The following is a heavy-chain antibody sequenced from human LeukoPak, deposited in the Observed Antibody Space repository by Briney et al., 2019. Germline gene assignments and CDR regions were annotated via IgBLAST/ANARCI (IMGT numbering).Heavy chain of an antibody. CDR3: ARLPSTVTTSLAFDY. D-gene: IGHD4-17*01. Sequence: GESLKISCKGSGYSFTSYWIGWVRQMPGKGLEWMGIIYPGDSDTRYSPSFQGQVPISADKSISTAYLQWSSLKASDTAMYYCARLPSTVTTSLAFDYWGQGTLVTVSS. CDR2: IYPGDSDT. V-gene: IGHV5-51*01. CDR1: GYSFTSYW. J-gene: IGHJ4*02.